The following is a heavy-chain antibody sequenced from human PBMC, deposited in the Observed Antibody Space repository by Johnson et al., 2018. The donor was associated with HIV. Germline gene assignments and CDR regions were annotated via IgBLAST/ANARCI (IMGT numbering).Heavy chain of an antibody. Sequence: VHLVESGGGLVQPGGSLRLSCAASGFTFTSYWMSWVRQAPGKGLEWVANINQDGSEKFFVDSVKGRFTISRDNSKNTLYLQMNSLRAEDTAVYYCARESGGYYDSSAREAFDIWGQGTMVTVSS. J-gene: IGHJ3*02. D-gene: IGHD3-22*01. CDR3: ARESGGYYDSSAREAFDI. CDR1: GFTFTSYW. V-gene: IGHV3-7*01. CDR2: INQDGSEK.